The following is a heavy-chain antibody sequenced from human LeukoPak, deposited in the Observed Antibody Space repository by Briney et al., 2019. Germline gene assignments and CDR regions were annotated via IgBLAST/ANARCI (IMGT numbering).Heavy chain of an antibody. D-gene: IGHD3-10*01. V-gene: IGHV3-11*04. CDR1: GFTFSDYY. CDR3: ARSLTKVRGYDY. Sequence: GRSLRLSCAASGFTFSDYYMSWIRQAPGKGLEWVSYIRNSGSTIYYADSVKGRFTISRDNSKNTMYLLMNSLRIEDTAVYYCARSLTKVRGYDYWGQGTLVTVSS. J-gene: IGHJ4*02. CDR2: IRNSGSTI.